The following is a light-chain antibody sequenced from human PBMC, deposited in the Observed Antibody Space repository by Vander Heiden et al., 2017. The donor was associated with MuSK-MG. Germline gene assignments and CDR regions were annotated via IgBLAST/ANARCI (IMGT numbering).Light chain of an antibody. V-gene: IGKV2-28*01. J-gene: IGKJ4*01. CDR1: QSLLHSNGYNY. Sequence: DIVLTQSPLSLTVTPGAPASISCRSSQSLLHSNGYNYFDWSLQKPGQSPQLLIYLGSNRASGVPDRFSGSGSGTDFTLKISRVEAEDVGVYYCRQALQTPLTFGGGTKVEIK. CDR2: LGS. CDR3: RQALQTPLT.